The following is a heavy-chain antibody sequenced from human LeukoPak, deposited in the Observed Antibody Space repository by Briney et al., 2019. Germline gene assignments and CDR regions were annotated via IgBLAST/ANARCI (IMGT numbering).Heavy chain of an antibody. J-gene: IGHJ4*02. CDR3: ARVGYSYGYGDY. V-gene: IGHV4-34*01. D-gene: IGHD5-18*01. CDR2: INHSGST. Sequence: SETLSLTCAVYGGSFSGYYWSWIRQPPGKGLEWIGEINHSGSTNYNPSLKSRVTISVDTSKNQSSLKLSSVTAADTAVYYCARVGYSYGYGDYWGQGTLVTVSS. CDR1: GGSFSGYY.